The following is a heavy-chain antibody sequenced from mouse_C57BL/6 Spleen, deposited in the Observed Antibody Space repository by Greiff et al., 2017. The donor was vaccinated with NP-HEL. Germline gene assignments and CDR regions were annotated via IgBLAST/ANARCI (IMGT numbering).Heavy chain of an antibody. D-gene: IGHD3-3*01. CDR1: GYTFTSYW. V-gene: IGHV1-64*01. CDR3: ARGPGQYYAMDY. J-gene: IGHJ4*01. CDR2: IHPNSGST. Sequence: VQLQQPGAELVKPGASVKLSCKASGYTFTSYWMHWVKQRPGQGLEWIGMIHPNSGSTNYNEKFKSKATLTVDKSSSTAYMQLSSLTSEDSAVYYCARGPGQYYAMDYWGQGTSVTVSS.